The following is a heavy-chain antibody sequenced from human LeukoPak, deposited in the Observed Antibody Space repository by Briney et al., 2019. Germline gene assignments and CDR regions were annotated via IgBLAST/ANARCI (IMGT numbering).Heavy chain of an antibody. CDR3: ARTTEAHSWRTRYYDYYMDV. D-gene: IGHD6-13*01. CDR2: IYYSGSA. J-gene: IGHJ6*03. V-gene: IGHV4-59*01. Sequence: SETLSLTCTVSGGSISSYQWSWIRQPPGKGLEWIGNIYYSGSANYNPSLKSRVTISVDTSKNQFSLKLSSVTAADTAVYYCARTTEAHSWRTRYYDYYMDVWGKGTTVTVSS. CDR1: GGSISSYQ.